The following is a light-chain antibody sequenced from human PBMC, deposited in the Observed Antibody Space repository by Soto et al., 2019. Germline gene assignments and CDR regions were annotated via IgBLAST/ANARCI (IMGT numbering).Light chain of an antibody. J-gene: IGLJ2*01. V-gene: IGLV2-14*01. CDR2: DVT. Sequence: QSVLTQPASVSGSPGQSITISCTGTSGDIGGYNYVSWYQQYPGKAPKLMIYDVTSRPSGVSNRFSGSNSGNTASLTISGLQTEDEADYYCSSYTASSTSRVFGGGTKVTVL. CDR1: SGDIGGYNY. CDR3: SSYTASSTSRV.